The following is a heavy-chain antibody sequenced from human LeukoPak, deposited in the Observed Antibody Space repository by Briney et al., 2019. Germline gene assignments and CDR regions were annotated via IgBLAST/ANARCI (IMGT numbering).Heavy chain of an antibody. Sequence: TVKVSCKASGGTFISYAISWVRQAPGQGLEWMGGIIPIFGTANYAQKFQGRVTITADESTSTAYMELSSLRSEDTAVYYCASDSSGWYPNYWGQGTLVTVSS. CDR3: ASDSSGWYPNY. CDR1: GGTFISYA. V-gene: IGHV1-69*13. CDR2: IIPIFGTA. D-gene: IGHD6-19*01. J-gene: IGHJ4*02.